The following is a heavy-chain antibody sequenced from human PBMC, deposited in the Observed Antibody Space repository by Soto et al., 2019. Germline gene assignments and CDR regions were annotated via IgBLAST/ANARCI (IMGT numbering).Heavy chain of an antibody. Sequence: QVQLVQSGAEVKKPESSVKVSCKAPGGTFSTYAISWVRQAPGQGLEWLGGIIPMFGTANYPQRFQDRVTITADESTNTVYMELGSLRSEDTAVYFCASGIQLWLRRINNGYSGWGQGTLVTVSS. J-gene: IGHJ4*02. CDR3: ASGIQLWLRRINNGYSG. CDR1: GGTFSTYA. V-gene: IGHV1-69*12. CDR2: IIPMFGTA. D-gene: IGHD5-18*01.